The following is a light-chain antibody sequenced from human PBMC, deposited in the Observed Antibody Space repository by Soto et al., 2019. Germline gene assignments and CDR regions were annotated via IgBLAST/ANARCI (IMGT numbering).Light chain of an antibody. Sequence: QSVLAQPPSLSGAPGHRVTVSCTGSSSNIGAGYDVHWYQQLPGTAPKLLIFDDNNRPSGVPDRFSGSRSGTSASLAITGLQAEDEAEYYCQSYDSSLSGYVFGAGTKVTVL. V-gene: IGLV1-40*01. CDR2: DDN. J-gene: IGLJ1*01. CDR3: QSYDSSLSGYV. CDR1: SSNIGAGYD.